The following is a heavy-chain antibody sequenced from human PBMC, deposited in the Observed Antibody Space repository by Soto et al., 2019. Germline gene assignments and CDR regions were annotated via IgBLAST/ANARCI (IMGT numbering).Heavy chain of an antibody. CDR3: ARGHFGVTMDV. J-gene: IGHJ6*02. CDR1: EFTFSSYS. D-gene: IGHD3-3*01. V-gene: IGHV3-23*01. Sequence: GGSLRLSCAASEFTFSSYSMIWVRQAPGKGLEWVSGVNGGGDITYYAESGKGRFTISRDNSKNTLYLQMNSLRAEDTDVFYCARGHFGVTMDVWGQGTTVTVSS. CDR2: VNGGGDIT.